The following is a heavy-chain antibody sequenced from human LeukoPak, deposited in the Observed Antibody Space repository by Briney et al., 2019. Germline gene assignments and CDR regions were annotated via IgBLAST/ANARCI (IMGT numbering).Heavy chain of an antibody. J-gene: IGHJ4*02. D-gene: IGHD3-22*01. Sequence: GGSLRLSCAASGFTVSSNYMSWVRQAPGKGLEWVSVIYSGGSTYYADSVKGRFTISRDNSENTLYLQMNSLRAEDTAVYYCARDRAYYYDSSGYYGYWGQGTLVTVSS. CDR3: ARDRAYYYDSSGYYGY. CDR1: GFTVSSNY. V-gene: IGHV3-53*01. CDR2: IYSGGST.